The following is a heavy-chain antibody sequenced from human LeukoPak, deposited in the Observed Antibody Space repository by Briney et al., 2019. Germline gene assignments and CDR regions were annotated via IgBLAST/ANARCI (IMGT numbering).Heavy chain of an antibody. CDR3: ARGRGYGDYVDY. CDR2: IYYSGST. J-gene: IGHJ4*02. CDR1: GGCISSYY. D-gene: IGHD4-17*01. Sequence: SETLSLTCTVSGGCISSYYWSWIRQPPGKGLEWIGYIYYSGSTNYNPSLKSRVTISVDTSKNQFSLKLSSVTAADTAVYYCARGRGYGDYVDYWGQGTLVTVHS. V-gene: IGHV4-59*01.